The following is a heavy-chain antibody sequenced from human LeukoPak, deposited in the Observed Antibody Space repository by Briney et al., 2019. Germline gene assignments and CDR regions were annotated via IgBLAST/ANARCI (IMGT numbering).Heavy chain of an antibody. Sequence: GGSLRLSCAASGFIFDDYAMHWVRQAPGKGLEWVSGITWNSDSIDYADSVKGRFTISRDNAKNSLYLQTNSLRAEDMALYYGAKGGGGRLMYYYYMDVWGKGTTVTVSS. CDR3: AKGGGGRLMYYYYMDV. V-gene: IGHV3-9*03. CDR1: GFIFDDYA. J-gene: IGHJ6*03. D-gene: IGHD3-16*01. CDR2: ITWNSDSI.